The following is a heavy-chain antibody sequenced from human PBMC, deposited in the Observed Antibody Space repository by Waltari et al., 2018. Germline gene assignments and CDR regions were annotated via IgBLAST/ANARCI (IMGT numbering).Heavy chain of an antibody. J-gene: IGHJ6*02. Sequence: QVQLVQSGAEVKKPGASVTVSCKASGYTFTSYAMHWVRQPPGHRLEWMGWINAGNGNTKYSQKFQGRVTITRDTSASTAYMELSSLRSEDTAVYYCASEIYDSSGDYYYGMDVWGQGTTVTVSS. V-gene: IGHV1-3*01. D-gene: IGHD3-22*01. CDR3: ASEIYDSSGDYYYGMDV. CDR1: GYTFTSYA. CDR2: INAGNGNT.